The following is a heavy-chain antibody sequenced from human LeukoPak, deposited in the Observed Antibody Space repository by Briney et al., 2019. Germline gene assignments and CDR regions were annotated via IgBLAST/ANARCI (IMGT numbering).Heavy chain of an antibody. CDR1: GGSISSYY. V-gene: IGHV4-59*01. CDR3: ARGVYIAAAQYGY. CDR2: IYYSGTT. Sequence: SETLSLTCTVSGGSISSYYWSWIRQPPGKGLEWIGYIYYSGTTNYNPSLKSRVTIAVDTSKNQFSLKLSSVTAADTAVYYCARGVYIAAAQYGYWGQGTLVTVSS. D-gene: IGHD6-13*01. J-gene: IGHJ4*02.